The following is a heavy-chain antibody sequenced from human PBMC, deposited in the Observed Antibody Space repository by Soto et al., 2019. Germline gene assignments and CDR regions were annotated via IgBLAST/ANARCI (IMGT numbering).Heavy chain of an antibody. CDR3: ARVPRTYHYATSALPVNY. D-gene: IGHD3-22*01. Sequence: GSLRLSCAASGFTFSSYEMNWVRQAPGKGLEWVSYISSSRSTIYYADSVKGRFTISRDNAKNSLYLQMNSLRAEDTAVYYCARVPRTYHYATSALPVNYWGHGPLVTISS. V-gene: IGHV3-48*03. CDR1: GFTFSSYE. J-gene: IGHJ4*01. CDR2: ISSSRSTI.